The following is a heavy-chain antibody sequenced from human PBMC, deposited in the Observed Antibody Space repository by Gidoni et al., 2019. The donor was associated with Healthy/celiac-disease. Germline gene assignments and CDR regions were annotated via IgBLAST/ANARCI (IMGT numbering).Heavy chain of an antibody. D-gene: IGHD3-22*01. J-gene: IGHJ4*02. CDR3: ARGFGSGYYLDY. CDR1: GFTFSRYW. V-gene: IGHV3-74*01. CDR2: INSDGSST. Sequence: EVQLVESGGGLVQPGGSLRLSCAASGFTFSRYWMHWVRQAPGKGLVWVSRINSDGSSTSYADSVKGRFTISRDNAKNTLYLQMNSLRAEDTAVYYCARGFGSGYYLDYWGQGTLVTVSS.